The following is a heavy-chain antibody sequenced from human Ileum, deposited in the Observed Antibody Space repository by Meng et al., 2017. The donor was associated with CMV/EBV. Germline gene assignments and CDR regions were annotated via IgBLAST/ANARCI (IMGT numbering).Heavy chain of an antibody. J-gene: IGHJ4*02. Sequence: QMQLQGSGPGLCKPAETLALTCIVAGDSISGYHWTWIRKPAGKGLEWIGRLRTSGTTDHNPSLKSRVTLSIDTSKNQFSLKLNSVTAADTAVYYCGRAGARGVPVDMWGQGTLVTVSS. CDR1: GDSISGYH. D-gene: IGHD3-10*01. CDR3: GRAGARGVPVDM. CDR2: LRTSGTT. V-gene: IGHV4-4*07.